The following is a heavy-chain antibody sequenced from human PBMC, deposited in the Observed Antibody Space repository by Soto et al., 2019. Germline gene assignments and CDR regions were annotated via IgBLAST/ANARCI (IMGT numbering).Heavy chain of an antibody. CDR2: FNPSGLST. Sequence: QVHLVQSGAEVKKPGASVNVSCQASGSITNTHMHWGRQAPGQGLGWMGIFNPSGLSTTYAQKFQGRVTITRDTSTSTVYMELSSLTSEDTAVYFCAKVTHRGPIAVAGPLGSWGQGTLVIVSS. V-gene: IGHV1-46*01. CDR1: GSITNTH. D-gene: IGHD6-19*01. J-gene: IGHJ4*02. CDR3: AKVTHRGPIAVAGPLGS.